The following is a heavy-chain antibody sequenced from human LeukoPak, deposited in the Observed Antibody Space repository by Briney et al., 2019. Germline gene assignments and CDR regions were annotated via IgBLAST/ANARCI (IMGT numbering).Heavy chain of an antibody. D-gene: IGHD3-3*01. Sequence: GGSLSLYCAASGFTFSSNSMNWDRQAPGKGLEWVSSISSSSSYIDYADSVKGRFTISRDNDKNSLYLQMNSMRAEDMAVYYCARDFGYYDFWSGPFDYWGQGTLVTVSS. V-gene: IGHV3-21*01. CDR1: GFTFSSNS. CDR3: ARDFGYYDFWSGPFDY. J-gene: IGHJ4*02. CDR2: ISSSSSYI.